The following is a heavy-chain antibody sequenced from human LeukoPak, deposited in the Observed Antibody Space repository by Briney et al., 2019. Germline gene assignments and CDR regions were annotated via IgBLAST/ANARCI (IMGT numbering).Heavy chain of an antibody. J-gene: IGHJ4*02. Sequence: SDTLSLTCTVSGGSISSYYWSWIRQPPGKGLEWIGYIYYSGVTNYNPSLKSRLTISVDTSKNQSSLKLTSVTAADTAVYYCARQHPSGRGSGLDYWGQGSLVTVSS. CDR2: IYYSGVT. V-gene: IGHV4-59*08. D-gene: IGHD2-15*01. CDR1: GGSISSYY. CDR3: ARQHPSGRGSGLDY.